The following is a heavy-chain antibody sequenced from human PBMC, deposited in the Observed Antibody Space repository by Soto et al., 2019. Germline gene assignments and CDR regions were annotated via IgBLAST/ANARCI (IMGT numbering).Heavy chain of an antibody. V-gene: IGHV1-46*01. Sequence: ASVKVSCKASGYTFTIYYMHWVRQAPAQGLQWMGLINPSGGSTSYAQKFQGRVTMTRDTSTSTVYMELSSLRSEDTAVYYCARDLYSSSSWSGMDVWGQGTTVTVSS. CDR3: ARDLYSSSSWSGMDV. D-gene: IGHD6-6*01. CDR2: INPSGGST. J-gene: IGHJ6*02. CDR1: GYTFTIYY.